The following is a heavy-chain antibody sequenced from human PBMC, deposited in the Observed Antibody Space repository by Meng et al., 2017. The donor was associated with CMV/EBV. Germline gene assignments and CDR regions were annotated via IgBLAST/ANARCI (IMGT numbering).Heavy chain of an antibody. CDR1: TFTGYY. J-gene: IGHJ5*02. Sequence: TFTGYYMHWVRQAPGQGLEWMGWINPNSGGTNYAQKFQGRVTMTRDTSISTAYMELSRLRSDDTAVYYCARVAYYDILTGYDNWFDPWGQGTLVTVSS. CDR3: ARVAYYDILTGYDNWFDP. CDR2: INPNSGGT. V-gene: IGHV1-2*02. D-gene: IGHD3-9*01.